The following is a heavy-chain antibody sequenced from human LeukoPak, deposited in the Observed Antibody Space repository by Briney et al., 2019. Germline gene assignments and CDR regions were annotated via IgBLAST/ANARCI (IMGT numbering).Heavy chain of an antibody. CDR3: ATDVFNYALPVINWFDP. CDR1: GYSISSGYY. Sequence: SETLSLTCTVSGYSISSGYYWGWIRQPPGKGLEWIGSIYHSGSTYYNPSLKSRVTISVDTSKNQFSLKLSSVTAADTAVYYCATDVFNYALPVINWFDPWGQGTLVTVSS. D-gene: IGHD1-7*01. V-gene: IGHV4-38-2*02. CDR2: IYHSGST. J-gene: IGHJ5*02.